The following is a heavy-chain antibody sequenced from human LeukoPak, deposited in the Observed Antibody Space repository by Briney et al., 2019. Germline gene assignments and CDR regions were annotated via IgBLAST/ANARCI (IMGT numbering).Heavy chain of an antibody. D-gene: IGHD6-13*01. CDR3: VKSASTWYLFDY. Sequence: GGSLRLSCSASGFXFSGYAMHWVRQAPGKGLEYVSAIISNGESTYYSDSVKDRFTISRDNSKNTLYLQMSSLRPEDTAVYYCVKSASTWYLFDYWGQGTLVTVSS. J-gene: IGHJ4*02. CDR2: IISNGEST. V-gene: IGHV3-64*03. CDR1: GFXFSGYA.